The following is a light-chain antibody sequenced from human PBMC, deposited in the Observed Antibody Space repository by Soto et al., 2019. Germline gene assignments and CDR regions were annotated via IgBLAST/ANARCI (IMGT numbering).Light chain of an antibody. Sequence: ERVLTQSPGTLSLSPGERDTISCRASQKVSSYLAWYQQKPGQAPRLLIYDASTRATGISARFSGSGSGTDFTLTIISLEPEDFAMYYCQQRSNWPVTFGQGTKVDIK. CDR1: QKVSSY. J-gene: IGKJ1*01. CDR3: QQRSNWPVT. CDR2: DAS. V-gene: IGKV3-11*01.